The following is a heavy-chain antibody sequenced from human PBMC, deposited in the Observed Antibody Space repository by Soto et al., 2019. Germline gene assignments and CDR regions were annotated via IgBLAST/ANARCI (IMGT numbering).Heavy chain of an antibody. J-gene: IGHJ4*02. Sequence: EVQLVESGGGLVQPGGSLRLSCAASGFTFSTYSMNWVRQAPGKGLEWISYISSSTSSIYYTDSVKGRFTISRDNAKNSLYLQMDSLRVEDTAVYYCARVARSGWADDYWGQGTLVTVSS. CDR2: ISSSTSSI. V-gene: IGHV3-48*01. D-gene: IGHD6-19*01. CDR3: ARVARSGWADDY. CDR1: GFTFSTYS.